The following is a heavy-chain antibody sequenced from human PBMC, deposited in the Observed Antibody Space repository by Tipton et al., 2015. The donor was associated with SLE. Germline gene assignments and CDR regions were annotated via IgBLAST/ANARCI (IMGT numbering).Heavy chain of an antibody. CDR2: IYTSGST. V-gene: IGHV4-61*05. D-gene: IGHD2-21*01. CDR3: ARQAGGDYFDY. J-gene: IGHJ4*02. CDR1: GGSISSSSYS. Sequence: TLSLTCTVSGGSISSSSYSWGWIRQPPGKGLEWIGYIYTSGSTNYNPSLKSRVTISVDTSKNQFSLKLSSVTAADTAVYYCARQAGGDYFDYWGQGTLVTVSS.